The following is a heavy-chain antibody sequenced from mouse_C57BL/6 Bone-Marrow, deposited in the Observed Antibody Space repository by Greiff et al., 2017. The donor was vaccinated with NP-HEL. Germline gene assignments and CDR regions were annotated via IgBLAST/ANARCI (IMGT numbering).Heavy chain of an antibody. D-gene: IGHD3-2*02. CDR1: GYTFTSYW. CDR3: ARCTAQVPWFAY. Sequence: QVQLKQPGTELVKPGASVKLSCKASGYTFTSYWMHWVKQRPGQGLEWIGNINPSNGGTNYNEKFKSKATLTVDKSSSTAYMQLSSLTSEDSAVYYCARCTAQVPWFAYWGQGTLVTVSA. J-gene: IGHJ3*01. CDR2: INPSNGGT. V-gene: IGHV1-53*01.